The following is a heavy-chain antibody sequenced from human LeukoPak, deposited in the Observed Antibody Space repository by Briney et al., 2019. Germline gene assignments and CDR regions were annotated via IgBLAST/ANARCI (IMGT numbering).Heavy chain of an antibody. CDR1: GFTFSSYG. Sequence: GGSLRLSCAASGFTFSSYGMHWVRQAPGKGLEWVAFIRYDGSNKYYADSVKGRFTISRDNANNALYLQMNSLRAEDTAVYFCARIHNWSWDYWGQGTLVTVSS. V-gene: IGHV3-30*02. D-gene: IGHD1-20*01. J-gene: IGHJ4*02. CDR2: IRYDGSNK. CDR3: ARIHNWSWDY.